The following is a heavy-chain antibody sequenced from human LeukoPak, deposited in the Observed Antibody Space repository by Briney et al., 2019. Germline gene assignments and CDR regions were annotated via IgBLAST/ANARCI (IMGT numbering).Heavy chain of an antibody. V-gene: IGHV4-59*08. CDR2: IYYSGST. J-gene: IGHJ4*02. D-gene: IGHD5-24*01. CDR3: AKLKDGYNYNWEYYFDY. CDR1: GGSISSYY. Sequence: SETLSLTCTVSGGSISSYYWSWIRQPPGKGLEWIGYIYYSGSTNYNPSLKSRVTISVDTSKNQFSLKLSSVTAADTAVYYCAKLKDGYNYNWEYYFDYWGQGTLVTVSS.